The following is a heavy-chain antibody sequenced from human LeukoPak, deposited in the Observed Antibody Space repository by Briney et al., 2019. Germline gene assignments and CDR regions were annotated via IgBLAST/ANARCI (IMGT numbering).Heavy chain of an antibody. CDR2: TSSSGSS. J-gene: IGHJ4*02. D-gene: IGHD6-19*01. Sequence: SDTLSLTCTVSGGSLRSRDYYWGWIRQPPGKGLDWIGATSSSGSSYYNPSLKNRVTISVDSSKNQFSLKLSCVTAADTAVDYCARVARVSVGYSSGWSRGVFDYWGQGTLVTVSS. CDR3: ARVARVSVGYSSGWSRGVFDY. V-gene: IGHV4-39*07. CDR1: GGSLRSRDYY.